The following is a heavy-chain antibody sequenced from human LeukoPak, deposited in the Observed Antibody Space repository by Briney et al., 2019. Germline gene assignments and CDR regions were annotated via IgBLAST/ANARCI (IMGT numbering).Heavy chain of an antibody. D-gene: IGHD3-16*01. CDR3: ARDPPPRRVFPFGGAEHFDY. CDR2: INPSGGST. CDR1: GYTFTSYY. Sequence: ASVKVSCKASGYTFTSYYMHWVRQAPGQGLEWMGIINPSGGSTSCAQKFQGRVTMTRDTSTSTVYMELSSLRSEDTAVYYCARDPPPRRVFPFGGAEHFDYWGQGTLVTVSS. V-gene: IGHV1-46*01. J-gene: IGHJ4*02.